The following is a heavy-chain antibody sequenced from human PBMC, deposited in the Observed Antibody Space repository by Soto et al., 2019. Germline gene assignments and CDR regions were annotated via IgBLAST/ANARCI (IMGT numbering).Heavy chain of an antibody. CDR1: GGSISSYY. CDR2: IYYSGST. D-gene: IGHD6-13*01. CDR3: ARDLLGSSWEQYYYYYGMDV. Sequence: SETLSLTCTVSGGSISSYYWSWIRQPPGKGLEWIGYIYYSGSTNYNPSLKSRVTISVDTSKNQFSLKLSSVTAADTAVYYCARDLLGSSWEQYYYYYGMDVWGQGTTVTVSS. J-gene: IGHJ6*02. V-gene: IGHV4-59*01.